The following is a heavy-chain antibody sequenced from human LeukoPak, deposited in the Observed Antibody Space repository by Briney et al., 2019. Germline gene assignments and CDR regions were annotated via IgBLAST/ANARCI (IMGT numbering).Heavy chain of an antibody. CDR1: GGSISSSGYY. D-gene: IGHD3-10*01. V-gene: IGHV4-39*01. Sequence: PSETLSLTCTVSGGSISSSGYYWGWIRQPPGKGLEWIGTIYYSGSTFYNPSLKSRVTISVDTSKNQFSLKLRSVTAADTAVFYCARYNRFGESFLNGIDLWGHGTLVTVSS. CDR3: ARYNRFGESFLNGIDL. CDR2: IYYSGST. J-gene: IGHJ5*02.